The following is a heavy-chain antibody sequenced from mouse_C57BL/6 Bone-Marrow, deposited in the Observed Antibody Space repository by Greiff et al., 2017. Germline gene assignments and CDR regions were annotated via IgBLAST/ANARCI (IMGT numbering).Heavy chain of an antibody. Sequence: VQLQQSGPELVKPGASVKISCKASGYSFTDYNMNWVKQSNGKSLEWIGVINPNYGTTSYNQKFKGKATLTVDQSSSTAYMQLNSLTSEDSAVYYCARSKKKNLLLRFPYAMDYWGQGTSVTVSS. CDR2: INPNYGTT. CDR1: GYSFTDYN. J-gene: IGHJ4*01. D-gene: IGHD1-1*01. V-gene: IGHV1-39*01. CDR3: ARSKKKNLLLRFPYAMDY.